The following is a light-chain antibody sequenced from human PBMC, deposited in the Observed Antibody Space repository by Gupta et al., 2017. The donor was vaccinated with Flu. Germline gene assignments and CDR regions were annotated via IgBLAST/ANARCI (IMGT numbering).Light chain of an antibody. CDR1: QSIANY. Sequence: VGDRVTITCRASQSIANYLNWYQQKPGKAPSLLIYTTSILQSGVPSRFSGSGSGTDFTLTISSLQPEDFATYYCQQSYASPPTFGQGTKVEIK. CDR2: TTS. V-gene: IGKV1-39*01. CDR3: QQSYASPPT. J-gene: IGKJ1*01.